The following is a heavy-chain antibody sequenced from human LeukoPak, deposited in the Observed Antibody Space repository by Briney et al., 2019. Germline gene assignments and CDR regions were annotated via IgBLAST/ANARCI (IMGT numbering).Heavy chain of an antibody. CDR2: ISGSGGST. Sequence: PGGSLRLSCAASGFTFSSYAMSWVRQAPGKGLEWVSAISGSGGSTYYADSVKGRFTISRDNSKNTLYLQMNSLRAEDTAVYYCARGTAYYDSSGLMDYWGQGTLVTVSS. J-gene: IGHJ4*02. CDR1: GFTFSSYA. V-gene: IGHV3-23*01. CDR3: ARGTAYYDSSGLMDY. D-gene: IGHD3-22*01.